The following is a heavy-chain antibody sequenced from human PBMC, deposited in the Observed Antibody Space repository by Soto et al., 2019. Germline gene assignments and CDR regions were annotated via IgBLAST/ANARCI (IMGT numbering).Heavy chain of an antibody. CDR2: ISSSSSTI. CDR3: ARDPEIYSGKFDYGLDV. V-gene: IGHV3-48*04. J-gene: IGHJ6*02. D-gene: IGHD4-4*01. Sequence: PGGSLRLSCAASGFTFSSYSMNWVRQAPGKGLEWVSYISSSSSTIYYAESVKGRFTISRDNAKNSLYLQMNSLRAEDTAVYCCARDPEIYSGKFDYGLDVWGQGTTVTVSS. CDR1: GFTFSSYS.